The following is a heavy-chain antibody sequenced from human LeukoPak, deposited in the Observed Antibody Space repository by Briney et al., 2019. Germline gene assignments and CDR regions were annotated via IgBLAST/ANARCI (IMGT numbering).Heavy chain of an antibody. D-gene: IGHD6-19*01. CDR2: INHSGSP. Sequence: SETLSLTCAVHGGSLSDHYCIWIRQPPGEGLEWIGEINHSGSPNYSPSFKSRVSISVDTSKNQFSLSLRSVTAADTAIYYCARGPNIPVAAYWGQGTLVTVSS. CDR3: ARGPNIPVAAY. CDR1: GGSLSDHY. J-gene: IGHJ4*02. V-gene: IGHV4-34*01.